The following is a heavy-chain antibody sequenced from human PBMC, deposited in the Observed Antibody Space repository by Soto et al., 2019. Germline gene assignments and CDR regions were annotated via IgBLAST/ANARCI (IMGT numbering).Heavy chain of an antibody. CDR2: ISFYNGHT. D-gene: IGHD6-19*01. V-gene: IGHV1-18*01. CDR3: ASATRIAVAGKET. J-gene: IGHJ1*01. CDR1: GDTVTKYG. Sequence: QVQLVQSGGEVKKPGASVKVSCKASGDTVTKYGISWVRQAPGQGLEWLGWISFYNGHTNYALKFQDRITFTTDTSTSTASMELRSLTSDDTAVYYCASATRIAVAGKETWRQGPLVTVSS.